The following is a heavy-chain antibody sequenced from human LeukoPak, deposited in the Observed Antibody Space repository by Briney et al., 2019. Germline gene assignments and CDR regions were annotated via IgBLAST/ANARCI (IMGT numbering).Heavy chain of an antibody. V-gene: IGHV3-30*14. CDR1: GFTFSNYA. Sequence: PGRSLRLSCAASGFTFSNYAMHWVRQAPGKGLEWVAVISYDGRNKYYADSVKGRFTISRDDSKNTLYLQMKSLRAEDTAVYYCAKSSFGITGTTSAYWGQGTLVTVSS. CDR3: AKSSFGITGTTSAY. D-gene: IGHD1-7*01. CDR2: ISYDGRNK. J-gene: IGHJ4*02.